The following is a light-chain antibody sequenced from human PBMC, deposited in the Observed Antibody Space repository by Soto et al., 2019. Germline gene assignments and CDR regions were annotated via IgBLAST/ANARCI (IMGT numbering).Light chain of an antibody. CDR3: QQYGSSPT. CDR2: GAS. CDR1: QSVSSSY. J-gene: IGKJ4*01. V-gene: IGKV3-20*01. Sequence: EIVLTQSPCTLSLSPLERATLSFMASQSVSSSYLAWYQQKRGQAPRLLVYGASSRATGIPDRFSGSGSGTDFTLTISRLEPADSAVYYCQQYGSSPTFGGGTKVDI.